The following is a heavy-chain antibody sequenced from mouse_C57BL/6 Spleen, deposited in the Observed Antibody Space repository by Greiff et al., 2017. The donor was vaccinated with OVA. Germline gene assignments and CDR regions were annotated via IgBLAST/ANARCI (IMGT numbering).Heavy chain of an antibody. CDR2: ISSGGSYT. CDR3: ARSTAQAAMDY. Sequence: EVKLVESGGDLVKPGGSLKLSCAASGFTFSSYGMSWVRQTPDKRLEWVATISSGGSYTNYPDSVKGRFTISRDNAKNTLYLQMSSLKSEDTAMYYCARSTAQAAMDYWGQGTSVTVSS. D-gene: IGHD3-2*02. V-gene: IGHV5-6*01. CDR1: GFTFSSYG. J-gene: IGHJ4*01.